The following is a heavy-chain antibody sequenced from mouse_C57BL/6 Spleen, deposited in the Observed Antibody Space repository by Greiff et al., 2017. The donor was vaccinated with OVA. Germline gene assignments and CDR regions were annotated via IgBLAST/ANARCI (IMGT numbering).Heavy chain of an antibody. CDR3: ARENYGSGDY. CDR2: IYPGGGDT. V-gene: IGHV1-80*01. CDR1: GYAFSSYW. Sequence: VQLQQSGAELVKPGASVKLSCKASGYAFSSYWINWVKQRPGKGLEWIGQIYPGGGDTNYNGKFKGKATLTADKSSSTAYMQRSSLNSEDAAVYFCARENYGSGDYWGQGTTLSVSS. J-gene: IGHJ2*01. D-gene: IGHD1-1*01.